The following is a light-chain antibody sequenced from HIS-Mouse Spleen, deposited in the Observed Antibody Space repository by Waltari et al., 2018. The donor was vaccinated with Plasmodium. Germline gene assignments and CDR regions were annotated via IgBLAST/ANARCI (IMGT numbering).Light chain of an antibody. Sequence: EIVMTQSPATMSVSPGERAPLSCRASQSVRSNLAWYKQKPVQAPRLLIYGASTRATGIPARFSGSGSGTEFTLTISSLQSEDFAVYYCQQYNNWSFTFGPGTKVDIK. CDR2: GAS. CDR3: QQYNNWSFT. J-gene: IGKJ3*01. V-gene: IGKV3-15*01. CDR1: QSVRSN.